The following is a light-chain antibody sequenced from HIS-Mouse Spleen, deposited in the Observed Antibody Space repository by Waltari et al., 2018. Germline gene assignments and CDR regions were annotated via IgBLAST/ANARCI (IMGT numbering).Light chain of an antibody. V-gene: IGKV3-11*01. CDR1: QSVSSY. CDR3: QQRSNWPT. J-gene: IGKJ4*01. CDR2: DAS. Sequence: EIVLTQSPATLPLSPGERATLSCRASQSVSSYFAWYQQKPGQSPRLLIYDASNRATGIPARFSGSGSGTDFTLTISSLEPEDFAVYYCQQRSNWPTFGGGTKVEIK.